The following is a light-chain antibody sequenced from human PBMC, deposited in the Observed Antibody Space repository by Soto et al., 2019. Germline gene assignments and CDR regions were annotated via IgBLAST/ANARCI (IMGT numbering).Light chain of an antibody. CDR2: AAS. Sequence: TQSPSRLSASVGDRVTITCRASQSIGYWLAWYQQKPGQAPRLLIYAASTRATDIPDRFSGSGSGTDFTLTISRLEPEDFAVYYCQQYGSSGTFGQGTKVDIK. V-gene: IGKV3-20*01. CDR3: QQYGSSGT. CDR1: QSIGYW. J-gene: IGKJ1*01.